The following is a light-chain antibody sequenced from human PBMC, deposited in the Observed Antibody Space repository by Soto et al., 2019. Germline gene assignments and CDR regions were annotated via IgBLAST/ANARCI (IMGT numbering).Light chain of an antibody. Sequence: QPVLTQPPSASGTPGQRVTISCSGSSSNIGTNYVYWYQQLPGTAPKLLIYRTRQRPSGVPDRFSGSKSGTSASLSISGLRSEDDADYYCATWDDSLSGYVFGGGTKLTVL. CDR1: SSNIGTNY. J-gene: IGLJ1*01. V-gene: IGLV1-47*01. CDR2: RTR. CDR3: ATWDDSLSGYV.